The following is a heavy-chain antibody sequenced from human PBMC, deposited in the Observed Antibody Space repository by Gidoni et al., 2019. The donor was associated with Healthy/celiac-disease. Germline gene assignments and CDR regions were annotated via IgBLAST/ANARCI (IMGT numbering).Heavy chain of an antibody. J-gene: IGHJ6*02. CDR2: ISSSSSTI. Sequence: EVQLVESGGGLVQPGGSLRLSCAASGFTCSSDSMNWVRQATGKGLEWVSYISSSSSTIYYADSVKGRFTISRDNAKNSLYLQMNSLRDEDTAVYYCARDRDYDFWSGYYSLGGAPYYYYGMDVWGQGTTVTVSS. D-gene: IGHD3-3*01. CDR3: ARDRDYDFWSGYYSLGGAPYYYYGMDV. V-gene: IGHV3-48*02. CDR1: GFTCSSDS.